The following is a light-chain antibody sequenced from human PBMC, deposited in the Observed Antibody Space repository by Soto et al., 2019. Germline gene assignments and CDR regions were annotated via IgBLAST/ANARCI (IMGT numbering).Light chain of an antibody. V-gene: IGKV3-11*01. Sequence: EIVLTQSPATLSLSPEERATLSCTASQSISNYLAWYQHKPGQAPSLLIDDASKRATGIPARFRDRGSGTDFTLTSSSLAPGDFAVYYCQLRSDWPPWTFDQGTKVEIK. CDR2: DAS. CDR1: QSISNY. CDR3: QLRSDWPPWT. J-gene: IGKJ1*01.